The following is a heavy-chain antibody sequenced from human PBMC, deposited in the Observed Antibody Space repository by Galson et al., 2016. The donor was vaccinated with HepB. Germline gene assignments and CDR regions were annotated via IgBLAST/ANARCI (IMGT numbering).Heavy chain of an antibody. CDR1: GFTFSSYA. J-gene: IGHJ5*02. Sequence: SLRLSCAASGFTFSSYAMNWVRQAPGKGLEWVSTITSTGGYTYSAESLKGRFTISRDNSKRTLYPQTKSLRAEETALYYCVRADSGYDFWSGYRNWFDPWGRGTLVTVSS. V-gene: IGHV3-23*01. CDR3: VRADSGYDFWSGYRNWFDP. D-gene: IGHD3-3*01. CDR2: ITSTGGYT.